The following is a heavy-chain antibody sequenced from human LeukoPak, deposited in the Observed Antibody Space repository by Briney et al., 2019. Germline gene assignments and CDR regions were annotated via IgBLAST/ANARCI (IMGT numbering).Heavy chain of an antibody. CDR3: VIDTTREQTILRVHAFDF. V-gene: IGHV3-48*02. CDR2: IGSSASTI. CDR1: GYSFSSYW. D-gene: IGHD3-9*01. J-gene: IGHJ3*01. Sequence: PVGSLRLSCTASGYSFSSYWMTWVRQAPGKGLEWVAYIGSSASTIYYADSVQGRFTISRDNAKKSLYLQMNSLRDEDTAVYHFVIDTTREQTILRVHAFDFWGQGTMVAVSS.